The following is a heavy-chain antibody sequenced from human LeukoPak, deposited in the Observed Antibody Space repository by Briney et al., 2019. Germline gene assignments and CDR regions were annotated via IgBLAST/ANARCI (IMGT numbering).Heavy chain of an antibody. J-gene: IGHJ4*02. V-gene: IGHV4-4*07. D-gene: IGHD5-18*01. Sequence: PSETLSPTCTVSGGSISSYYWSWIRQPAGKGLEWIGRIYTSGSTNYNPSLKSRVTISVDTSKNQFSLKLSSVTAADTAVYYCARGGYSYGYLYYFDYWGQGTLVTVSS. CDR2: IYTSGST. CDR3: ARGGYSYGYLYYFDY. CDR1: GGSISSYY.